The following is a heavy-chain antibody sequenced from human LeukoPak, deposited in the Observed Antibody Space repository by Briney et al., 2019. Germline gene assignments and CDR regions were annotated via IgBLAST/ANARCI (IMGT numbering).Heavy chain of an antibody. D-gene: IGHD6-13*01. J-gene: IGHJ5*02. CDR3: AKIAADGSGWFHP. V-gene: IGHV3-30*02. Sequence: GGSLRLSCAASGFTFSSYSIHWVRQAPGKGLEWVAFIRNDGTNKYYADSVKGRFTISRDNSKNTLYLQMNSLRAEDTAVYYCAKIAADGSGWFHPWGQGTLVTVSS. CDR2: IRNDGTNK. CDR1: GFTFSSYS.